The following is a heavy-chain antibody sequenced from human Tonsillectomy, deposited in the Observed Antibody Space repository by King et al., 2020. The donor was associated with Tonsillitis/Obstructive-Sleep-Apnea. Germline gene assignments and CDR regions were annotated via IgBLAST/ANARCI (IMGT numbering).Heavy chain of an antibody. J-gene: IGHJ4*02. CDR3: ARLRVVSGFDY. CDR1: GGSISSSSYY. Sequence: QLQESGPGLVKPSENLSLTCTVSGGSISSSSYYWGWIRQPPGRGLEWSGSIYYSGSTYYNPSLKSRLTISVDTSKFQFSLKLSSVTAADTAVYYCARLRVVSGFDYWGQGSLVTVSS. CDR2: IYYSGST. D-gene: IGHD2-8*02. V-gene: IGHV4-39*01.